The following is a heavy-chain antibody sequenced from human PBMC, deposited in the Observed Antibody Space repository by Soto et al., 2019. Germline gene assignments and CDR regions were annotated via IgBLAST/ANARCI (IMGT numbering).Heavy chain of an antibody. Sequence: SETLSLTCAVYGGSFSGYYWSWIRQPPEKGLEWIGEINHSGSTNYNPSLKSRVTISVDTSKNQFSLKLSSVTTADTAVYYCARCIHADAPGYYYYGMDVWGQGTTVTVSS. CDR2: INHSGST. CDR1: GGSFSGYY. D-gene: IGHD2-8*01. J-gene: IGHJ6*02. V-gene: IGHV4-34*01. CDR3: ARCIHADAPGYYYYGMDV.